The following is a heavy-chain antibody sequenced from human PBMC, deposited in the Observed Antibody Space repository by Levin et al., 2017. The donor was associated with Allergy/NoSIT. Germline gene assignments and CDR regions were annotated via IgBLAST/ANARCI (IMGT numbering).Heavy chain of an antibody. CDR3: ARDGPSGSYSYYYYYYGMDG. V-gene: IGHV3-30-3*01. J-gene: IGHJ6*02. CDR2: ISYDGSNK. CDR1: GFTFSSYA. Sequence: GGSLRLSCAASGFTFSSYAMHWVRQAPGKGLEWVAVISYDGSNKYYADSVKGRFTISRDNSKNTLYLQMNSLRAEDTAVYYCARDGPSGSYSYYYYYYGMDGWGQGTTVTVSS. D-gene: IGHD1-26*01.